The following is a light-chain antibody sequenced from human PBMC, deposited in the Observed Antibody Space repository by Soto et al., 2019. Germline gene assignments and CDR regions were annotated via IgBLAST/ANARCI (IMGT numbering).Light chain of an antibody. CDR1: QSISSW. CDR3: QQYSKWPIT. J-gene: IGKJ5*01. Sequence: DIQMTQSPSTLSASVGDRVTITCRASQSISSWLAWYQQKPGKAPKLLIYDASSLESGVPSRFSGSGSGTEFTLTISSLQPDDFATYYCQQYSKWPITFGQGTRLEIK. V-gene: IGKV1-5*01. CDR2: DAS.